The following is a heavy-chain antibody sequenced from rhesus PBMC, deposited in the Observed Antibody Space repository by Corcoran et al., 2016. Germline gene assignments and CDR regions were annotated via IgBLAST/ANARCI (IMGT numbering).Heavy chain of an antibody. CDR3: ARTLGNYFDL. D-gene: IGHD5-24*01. CDR2: IYGSVTT. J-gene: IGHJ4*01. CDR1: GGPISSTY. Sequence: QLQLQESGPGLVKPSETLSLTCGVSGGPISSTYWTWIRQAPGKGLEWIGYIYGSVTTNYNPSLNSRVTLSVATSKNQLSLKLRSVTAADTAVYYCARTLGNYFDLWGQGVLVTVSS. V-gene: IGHV4-169*01.